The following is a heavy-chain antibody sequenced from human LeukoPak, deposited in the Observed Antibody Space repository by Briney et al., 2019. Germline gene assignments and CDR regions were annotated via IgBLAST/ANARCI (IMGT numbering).Heavy chain of an antibody. J-gene: IGHJ4*02. CDR1: GFTFSAHA. D-gene: IGHD6-13*01. V-gene: IGHV3-23*01. CDR3: AKGALGSRRHYFFDY. Sequence: GGSLRLSCAASGFTFSAHAMSWVHQAPGKGLEWVSAIGGSGGSTYYADSVKGRFTISRDNSKNTLYLQMNTLRAEDAAVYYCAKGALGSRRHYFFDYWGQGTLVTVSS. CDR2: IGGSGGST.